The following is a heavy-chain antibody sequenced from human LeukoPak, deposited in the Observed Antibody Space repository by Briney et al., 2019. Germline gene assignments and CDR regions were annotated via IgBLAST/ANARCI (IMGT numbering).Heavy chain of an antibody. CDR1: GLTFSDFY. V-gene: IGHV3-11*01. J-gene: IGHJ4*02. CDR3: ARARTKYSGYDWAY. D-gene: IGHD5-12*01. Sequence: GGSLRLSCAASGLTFSDFYMRWIRQAPGKGLEWVSYISSSGSTTDDADSVKGRFTSYRDKHKISLCLQMSSLRAEDTAVYYCARARTKYSGYDWAYWGQGTLVTVSS. CDR2: ISSSGSTT.